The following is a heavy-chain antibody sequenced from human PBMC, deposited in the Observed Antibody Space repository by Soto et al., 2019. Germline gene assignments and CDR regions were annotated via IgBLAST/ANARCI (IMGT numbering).Heavy chain of an antibody. J-gene: IGHJ4*02. V-gene: IGHV1-3*01. CDR1: GCTITIYD. Sequence: PSVKDPCKAVGCTITIYDTLCVRQDTGQRLERMGWINAGNGTTKCSQKFKGRVTITRDTSARTAYMELSSLRSEDMAVYYCARNLMVYHILTGYYMVYDFAYRGQGTLVPVSP. D-gene: IGHD3-9*01. CDR2: INAGNGTT. CDR3: ARNLMVYHILTGYYMVYDFAY.